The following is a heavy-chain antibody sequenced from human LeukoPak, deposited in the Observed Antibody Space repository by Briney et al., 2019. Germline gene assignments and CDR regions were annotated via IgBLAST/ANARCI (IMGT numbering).Heavy chain of an antibody. V-gene: IGHV1-46*01. Sequence: ASVKVSCKASGYTFTSYYMHWVRQAPGQGLEWMGIINPSGGSTSYAQKFQGRVTMTRDTSTSTVYMELSSLRSEGTAVYYCARDLKYSSGWSRNDAFDIWGQGTMVTVSS. CDR2: INPSGGST. D-gene: IGHD6-19*01. CDR3: ARDLKYSSGWSRNDAFDI. CDR1: GYTFTSYY. J-gene: IGHJ3*02.